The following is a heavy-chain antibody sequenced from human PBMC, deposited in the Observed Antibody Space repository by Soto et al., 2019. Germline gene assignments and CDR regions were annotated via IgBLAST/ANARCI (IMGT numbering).Heavy chain of an antibody. CDR3: ARCEVAYDILTGYYWGGAFDI. CDR1: GYTFTSYA. Sequence: VKVSCKASGYTFTSYAMHWVRQAPGQRLEWMGWINAGNGNTKYSQKFQGRVTITRDTSASTAYMELSSLRSEDTAVYYCARCEVAYDILTGYYWGGAFDIWGQGTMVTVSS. J-gene: IGHJ3*02. CDR2: INAGNGNT. V-gene: IGHV1-3*01. D-gene: IGHD3-9*01.